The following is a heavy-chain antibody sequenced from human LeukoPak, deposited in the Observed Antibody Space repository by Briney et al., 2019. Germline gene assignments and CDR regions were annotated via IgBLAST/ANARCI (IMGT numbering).Heavy chain of an antibody. CDR3: ARVTVPAAIRSAFDI. J-gene: IGHJ3*02. D-gene: IGHD2-2*02. Sequence: ASVKASCKASGYTFTSYGISWVRQAPGQGLEWMGWISAYNGNTNYAQKLQGRVTMTTDTSTSTAYMEPRSLRSDDTAVYYCARVTVPAAIRSAFDIWGQGTMVTVSS. V-gene: IGHV1-18*01. CDR1: GYTFTSYG. CDR2: ISAYNGNT.